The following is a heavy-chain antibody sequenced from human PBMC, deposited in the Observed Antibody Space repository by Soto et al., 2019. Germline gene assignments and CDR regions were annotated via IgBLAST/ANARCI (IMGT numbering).Heavy chain of an antibody. D-gene: IGHD6-19*01. CDR2: ISGSGGST. J-gene: IGHJ4*02. CDR3: ARRGSGGYYDY. V-gene: IGHV3-23*01. CDR1: GFTFSSYA. Sequence: EVQLLESGGGLVQPGGSLRLSCAASGFTFSSYAMRWVRQAPVKGLEWVSAISGSGGSTYYADSVKGRFTISRDNSKKKLYLQMNRLRAEDTGVYYCARRGSGGYYDYWGQGTLVTVSS.